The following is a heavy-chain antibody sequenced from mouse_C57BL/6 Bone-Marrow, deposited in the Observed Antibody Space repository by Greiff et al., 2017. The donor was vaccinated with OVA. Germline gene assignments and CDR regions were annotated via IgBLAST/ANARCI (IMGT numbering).Heavy chain of an antibody. V-gene: IGHV1-55*01. CDR1: GYTFTSYW. D-gene: IGHD1-1*01. CDR2: IYPGSGST. Sequence: QVQLQQPGAELVKPGASVKMSCKASGYTFTSYWITWVKQRPGQGLEWIGDIYPGSGSTNYNEKFKSKATLTVDTSSITAYMQLSSLTSEDAAVYYCARSPDYYGDYWGQGTTLTVSS. CDR3: ARSPDYYGDY. J-gene: IGHJ2*01.